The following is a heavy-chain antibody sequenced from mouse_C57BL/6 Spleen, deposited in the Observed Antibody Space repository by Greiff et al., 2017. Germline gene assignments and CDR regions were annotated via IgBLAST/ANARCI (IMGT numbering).Heavy chain of an antibody. CDR3: TTTGTAMDC. CDR2: IDPETGGT. V-gene: IGHV1-15*01. D-gene: IGHD4-1*02. Sequence: QVQLQQSGAELVRPGASVTLSCKASGYTFTDYEMHWVKQTPVHGLEWIGAIDPETGGTAYNQKFKGKAILTADKSSSTAYMELRSLTSEDSAVYYCTTTGTAMDCWGQGTSVTVAS. CDR1: GYTFTDYE. J-gene: IGHJ4*01.